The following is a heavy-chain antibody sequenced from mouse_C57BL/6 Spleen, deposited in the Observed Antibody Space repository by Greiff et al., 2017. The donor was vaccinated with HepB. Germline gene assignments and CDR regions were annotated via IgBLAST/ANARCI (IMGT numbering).Heavy chain of an antibody. D-gene: IGHD1-1*01. Sequence: DVMLVESGGGLVKPGGSLKLSCAASGFTFSSYAMSWVRQTPEKRLEWVATISDGGSYTYYPDNVKGRFTISRDNAKNNLYLQMSHLKSEDTAMYYGARDGGDYGSSYEYFDYWGQGTTLTVSS. CDR1: GFTFSSYA. J-gene: IGHJ2*01. CDR2: ISDGGSYT. V-gene: IGHV5-4*01. CDR3: ARDGGDYGSSYEYFDY.